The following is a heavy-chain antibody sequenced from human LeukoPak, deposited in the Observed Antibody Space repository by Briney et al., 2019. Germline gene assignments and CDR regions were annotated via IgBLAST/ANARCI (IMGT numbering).Heavy chain of an antibody. CDR1: GFTFSSYA. Sequence: GRSLRLSCAASGFTFSSYAMHWVRQAPGKGLEWVAVISYDGSNKYYADSVKGRFTISRDNSKNTLYLQMNSLRAEDTAVYYCARGFLGYFDYWGQGTLVTVSS. V-gene: IGHV3-30*01. CDR2: ISYDGSNK. CDR3: ARGFLGYFDY. J-gene: IGHJ4*02. D-gene: IGHD2-21*01.